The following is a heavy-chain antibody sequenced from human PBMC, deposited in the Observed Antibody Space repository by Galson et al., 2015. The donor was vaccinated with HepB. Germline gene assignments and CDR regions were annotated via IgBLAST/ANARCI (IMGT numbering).Heavy chain of an antibody. CDR1: GFTFSSYA. CDR3: ARVCSSTSCYFDY. J-gene: IGHJ4*02. V-gene: IGHV3-11*05. D-gene: IGHD2-2*01. CDR2: ISSSSSYT. Sequence: SLRLSCAASGFTFSSYAMSWIRQAPGKGLEWVSYISSSSSYTNYADSVKGRFTISRDNAKNSLYLQMNSLRAEDTAVYYCARVCSSTSCYFDYWGQGTLVTVSS.